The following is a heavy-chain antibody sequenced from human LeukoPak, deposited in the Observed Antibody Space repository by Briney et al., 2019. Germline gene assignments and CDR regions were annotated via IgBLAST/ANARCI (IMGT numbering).Heavy chain of an antibody. V-gene: IGHV4-59*01. CDR1: GGSISSYY. CDR3: AMDYDSSGYYTH. CDR2: IYYSGST. Sequence: SETLSFTCTVSGGSISSYYWSWIRQPPGKGLEWIGYIYYSGSTNYNPSLKSRVTISVDTSKNQFSLKLSSVTAADTAVYYCAMDYDSSGYYTHWGQGTLVTVSS. J-gene: IGHJ4*02. D-gene: IGHD3-22*01.